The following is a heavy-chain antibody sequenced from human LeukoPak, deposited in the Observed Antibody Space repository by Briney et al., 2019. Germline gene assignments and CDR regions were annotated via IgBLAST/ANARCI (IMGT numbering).Heavy chain of an antibody. Sequence: SETLSLTCTVSGGSISSYYWSWIRQPPGKGLEWIGYIYYSGSTNYNPSLKSRVTISVDTSKNQFSLKPSSVTAADTAVYYCARVYYDSSGYYYFDYWGQGTLVTVSS. J-gene: IGHJ4*02. D-gene: IGHD3-22*01. CDR3: ARVYYDSSGYYYFDY. CDR2: IYYSGST. V-gene: IGHV4-59*08. CDR1: GGSISSYY.